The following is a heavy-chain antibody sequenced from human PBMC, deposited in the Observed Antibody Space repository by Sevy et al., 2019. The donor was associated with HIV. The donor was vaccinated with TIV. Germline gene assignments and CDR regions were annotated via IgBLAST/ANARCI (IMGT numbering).Heavy chain of an antibody. CDR3: AKDIVLMVYAIYYYYGMDV. Sequence: GGSLRLSCAASGFTFSSYGMHWVRQAPGKGLEWVAVISYDGSNKYYADSVKGRFTISRDNSKNTLYLQMNSLRAEDTAVYYCAKDIVLMVYAIYYYYGMDVWGQGTTVTVSS. J-gene: IGHJ6*02. CDR1: GFTFSSYG. CDR2: ISYDGSNK. V-gene: IGHV3-30*18. D-gene: IGHD2-8*01.